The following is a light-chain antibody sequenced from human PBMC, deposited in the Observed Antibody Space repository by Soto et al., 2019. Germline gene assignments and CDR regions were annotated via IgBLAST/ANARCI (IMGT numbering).Light chain of an antibody. V-gene: IGKV3-15*01. CDR2: GAS. Sequence: EIVMTQSPATLSVSPGEKATLSCRASQSVTINLAWYKQKPGQAPRLVIYGASTRATGIPARFSGSGSGTEFTLTISSLQSEDFVVYYCQQYNNWPRMFGQGTKV. J-gene: IGKJ1*01. CDR3: QQYNNWPRM. CDR1: QSVTIN.